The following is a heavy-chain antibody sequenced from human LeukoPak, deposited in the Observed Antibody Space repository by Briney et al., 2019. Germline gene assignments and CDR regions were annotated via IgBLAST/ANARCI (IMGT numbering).Heavy chain of an antibody. V-gene: IGHV4-59*08. Sequence: SETLSLTCTVSGGSISSYYWSWIRQTPGKGLEWIGYISYSGSTTYNPSLKSRVTISVGTSKNQFSLKPSSVTAADTAVYYCARHGSTAAVEGVNWLDPWGQGTLVTVSS. J-gene: IGHJ5*02. CDR1: GGSISSYY. CDR2: ISYSGST. CDR3: ARHGSTAAVEGVNWLDP. D-gene: IGHD6-13*01.